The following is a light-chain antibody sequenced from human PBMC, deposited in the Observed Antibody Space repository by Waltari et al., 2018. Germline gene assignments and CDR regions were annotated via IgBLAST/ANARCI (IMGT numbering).Light chain of an antibody. Sequence: EIVMTQSPATLSVSPGERATLSCRASQSISSNLAWYQQKPGQAPRLLIYAASTRAPGIPARFSGSGSGTEFTLTISSLQSEDFVLYYCQQYNSWVTFGGGTKVEIK. CDR2: AAS. CDR1: QSISSN. J-gene: IGKJ4*01. CDR3: QQYNSWVT. V-gene: IGKV3-15*01.